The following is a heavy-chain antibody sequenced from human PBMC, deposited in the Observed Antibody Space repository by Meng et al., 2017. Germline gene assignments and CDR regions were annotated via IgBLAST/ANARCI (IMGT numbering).Heavy chain of an antibody. J-gene: IGHJ5*02. Sequence: VVGVQAGDGVKKAGASVKVSCKASGGTFSSYAISWVRQAPGQGLEWMGGIIPIFGTANYAQKFQGRVTITADKSTSTAYMELSSLRSEDTAVYYCASGPPGWFDPWGQGTLVTVSS. CDR1: GGTFSSYA. CDR3: ASGPPGWFDP. V-gene: IGHV1-69*06. CDR2: IIPIFGTA. D-gene: IGHD7-27*01.